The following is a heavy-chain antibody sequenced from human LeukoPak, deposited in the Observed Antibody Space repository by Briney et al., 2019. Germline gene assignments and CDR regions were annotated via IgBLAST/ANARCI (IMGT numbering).Heavy chain of an antibody. J-gene: IGHJ4*02. CDR2: IYYGGST. V-gene: IGHV4-39*01. D-gene: IGHD3-16*01. CDR3: VRGSTLRHYQY. CDR1: GGSISSSTYY. Sequence: PSETLSLTCTVSGGSISSSTYYWGWIRQPPRKGLEWIGSIYYGGSTYYNPSLKSRVTLSLDPSKNQFSLKLSSVTAADTAVYYCVRGSTLRHYQYWGQGTLVTVSS.